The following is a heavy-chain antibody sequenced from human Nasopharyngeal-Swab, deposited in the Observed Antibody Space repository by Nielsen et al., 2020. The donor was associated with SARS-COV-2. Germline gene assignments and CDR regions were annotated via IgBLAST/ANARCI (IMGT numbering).Heavy chain of an antibody. CDR3: ARDSSSWNLYYYYYGMDV. J-gene: IGHJ6*02. D-gene: IGHD6-13*01. V-gene: IGHV3-48*04. Sequence: GESLKISCAASGFTFSSYSMNWVRQAPGKGLEWVSYISSSGSTIYYADSVKGRFTISRDNAKNSLYLQMNSLRAEDTAVYYCARDSSSWNLYYYYYGMDVWGQGTTVTVSS. CDR1: GFTFSSYS. CDR2: ISSSGSTI.